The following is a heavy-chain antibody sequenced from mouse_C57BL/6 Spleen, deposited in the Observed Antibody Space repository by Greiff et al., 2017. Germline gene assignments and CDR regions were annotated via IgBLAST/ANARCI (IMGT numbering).Heavy chain of an antibody. Sequence: EVQLQQSGPELVKPGASVKISCKASGYTFTDYYMNWVKQSHGKSLEWIGDINPNNGGTSYNQKFKGKATLTVDKSSSTAYMELRSLTSEDSAVYYCASGDGSSPYYFDYWGQDTTLTVSS. D-gene: IGHD1-1*01. CDR1: GYTFTDYY. V-gene: IGHV1-26*01. CDR2: INPNNGGT. CDR3: ASGDGSSPYYFDY. J-gene: IGHJ2*01.